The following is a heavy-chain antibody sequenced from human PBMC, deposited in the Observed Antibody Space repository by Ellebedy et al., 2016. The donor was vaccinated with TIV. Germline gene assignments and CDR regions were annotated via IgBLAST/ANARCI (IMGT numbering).Heavy chain of an antibody. Sequence: GESLKISCAASGFSFRSYWMSWVRQAPGKGLEWVANIYQDGSDQYYVDSVEGRFTISRDNAKNELYLQMKSLRVEDTAVYYCARRGSYGDYAVHVNSWFDSWGQGTPVTVSS. D-gene: IGHD4-17*01. V-gene: IGHV3-7*01. CDR3: ARRGSYGDYAVHVNSWFDS. CDR1: GFSFRSYW. CDR2: IYQDGSDQ. J-gene: IGHJ5*01.